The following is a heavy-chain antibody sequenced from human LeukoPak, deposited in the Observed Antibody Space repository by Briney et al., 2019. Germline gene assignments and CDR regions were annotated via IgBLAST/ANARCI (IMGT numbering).Heavy chain of an antibody. CDR2: SGST. V-gene: IGHV4-59*08. CDR3: ARHPTYYYGLDV. Sequence: SETLSLTCIVSGGSISSYYWSWIRQPPGKGLEWIGNSGSTNYNPSLKSRVTISADTSKNQFSLKLSSVTAADTAVYYCARHPTYYYGLDVWGQGTTVTVSS. CDR1: GGSISSYY. J-gene: IGHJ6*02.